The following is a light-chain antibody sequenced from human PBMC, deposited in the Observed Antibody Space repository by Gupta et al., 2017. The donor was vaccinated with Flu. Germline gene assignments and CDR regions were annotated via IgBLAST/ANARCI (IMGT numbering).Light chain of an antibody. Sequence: SVPTQPPSASGTPGLRVPNYCSGSTSNIASNYVYWYQHFAGTAPKLLMYRDDQRPSGVPDRFSGSKSGTSASLAISGLRSEDEADYYCSAWDDSLSGYVFGSGTKVTVL. CDR3: SAWDDSLSGYV. CDR1: TSNIASNY. CDR2: RDD. J-gene: IGLJ1*01. V-gene: IGLV1-47*01.